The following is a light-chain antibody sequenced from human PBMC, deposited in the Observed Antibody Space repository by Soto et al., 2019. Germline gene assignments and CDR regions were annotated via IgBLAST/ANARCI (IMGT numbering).Light chain of an antibody. Sequence: QSALTQPASVSGSPGQSITISCTGTSSDVGGYNYVSWYQQHPGKAPKLLIFDVSDRPSGVSNRFSGSKSGNTASLTISGLQAEDEADYYRSSYTSSSSRFVVFGGGTKLTVL. V-gene: IGLV2-14*01. CDR3: SSYTSSSSRFVV. CDR2: DVS. CDR1: SSDVGGYNY. J-gene: IGLJ2*01.